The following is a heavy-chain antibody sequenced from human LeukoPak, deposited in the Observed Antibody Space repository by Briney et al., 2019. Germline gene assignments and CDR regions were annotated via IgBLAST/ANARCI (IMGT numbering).Heavy chain of an antibody. D-gene: IGHD2-15*01. CDR3: ARAKEYCYDYFDY. V-gene: IGHV4-59*01. CDR2: IYYSGST. Sequence: SETLSLTCTVSGGSISSYYWSWIRQPPGKGLEWIGYIYYSGSTNYNPSLKSRVTISVDTSKNQFSLKLSSVTAADTAVYYCARAKEYCYDYFDYWGQGTLVTVSS. J-gene: IGHJ4*02. CDR1: GGSISSYY.